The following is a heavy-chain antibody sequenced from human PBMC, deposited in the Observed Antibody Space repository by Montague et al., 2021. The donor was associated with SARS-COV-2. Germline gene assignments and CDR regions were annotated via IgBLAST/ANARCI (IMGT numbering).Heavy chain of an antibody. CDR2: FYSVGRT. Sequence: SETLSLTCTVSGASVGSSDWGWIRQSPGKGLEWIGYFYSVGRTDYNPSLKSRATISIDTSKNQFSLKVRSVTAADTAVYYCARETMTAEAFDIWGQGTMVTVSS. CDR1: GASVGSSD. D-gene: IGHD1-14*01. J-gene: IGHJ3*02. V-gene: IGHV4-59*02. CDR3: ARETMTAEAFDI.